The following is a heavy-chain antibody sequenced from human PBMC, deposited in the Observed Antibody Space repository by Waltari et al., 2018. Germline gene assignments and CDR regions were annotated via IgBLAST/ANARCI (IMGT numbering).Heavy chain of an antibody. CDR1: GFTFSSYS. V-gene: IGHV3-21*01. J-gene: IGHJ4*02. D-gene: IGHD5-12*01. CDR3: ARSGYSGYSVDY. Sequence: EVQLVESGGGLVKPGGSLRLSCAASGFTFSSYSMNWVRQAPGKGLEWVSSISSSSYIYYADSVKGRFTIARDNAKNSLYLQMNSLRAEDTAVYYCARSGYSGYSVDYWGQGTLVTVSS. CDR2: ISSSSYI.